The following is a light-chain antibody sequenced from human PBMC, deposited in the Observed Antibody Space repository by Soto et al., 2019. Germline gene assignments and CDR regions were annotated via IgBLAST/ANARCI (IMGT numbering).Light chain of an antibody. CDR2: GAS. J-gene: IGKJ1*01. CDR1: QSVSSSY. Sequence: IVLTQSPGTLSLSPGERASVSCRASQSVSSSYLAWYQQKPGQAPRLLIYGASSRATGIPDRFSGSGSGTDFTLTISRLEPEDFAVYYCQQYGSSPRTFGQGTKVDIK. V-gene: IGKV3-20*01. CDR3: QQYGSSPRT.